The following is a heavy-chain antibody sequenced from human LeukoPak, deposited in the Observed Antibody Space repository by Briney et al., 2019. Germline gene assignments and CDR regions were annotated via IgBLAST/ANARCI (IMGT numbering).Heavy chain of an antibody. Sequence: SETLSLTCIVTGGAISSYYWSWIRQPPGQGLEGTGDIYYSVSTNYKPSLKSRVTISVDTSKNQFSLKLSSVTAADTAVYYCARAIRGRMIVVPVDTRFDPWGQGTLVTVSS. CDR2: IYYSVST. CDR1: GGAISSYY. D-gene: IGHD3-22*01. CDR3: ARAIRGRMIVVPVDTRFDP. J-gene: IGHJ5*02. V-gene: IGHV4-59*12.